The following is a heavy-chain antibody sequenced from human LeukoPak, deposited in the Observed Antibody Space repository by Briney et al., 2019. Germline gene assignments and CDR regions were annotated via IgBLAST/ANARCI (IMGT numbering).Heavy chain of an antibody. D-gene: IGHD3-22*01. Sequence: GGSLRLSCAASGFTFSSYGMSWVRQAPGKGLEWVSAISGSGGSTYYADSVKGRFTISRDNSKNTLYLQMNSLRAEDTAVYYCAKDLRTGHYYGEYYFDYWGQGTLVTVSS. CDR3: AKDLRTGHYYGEYYFDY. J-gene: IGHJ4*02. V-gene: IGHV3-23*01. CDR2: ISGSGGST. CDR1: GFTFSSYG.